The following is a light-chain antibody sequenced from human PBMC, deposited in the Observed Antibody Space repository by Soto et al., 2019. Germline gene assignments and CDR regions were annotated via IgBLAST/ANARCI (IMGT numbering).Light chain of an antibody. Sequence: DIQMTQSPSTLSASLGDRVTITCGASQTVNAWLAWYQHKPGKAPKPLIYDASILESGVPARFSGSGSGTEFTLTISSLQPDDVGTYYCQQYNTHSGTFGQGTKVDIK. CDR2: DAS. V-gene: IGKV1-5*01. CDR3: QQYNTHSGT. J-gene: IGKJ1*01. CDR1: QTVNAW.